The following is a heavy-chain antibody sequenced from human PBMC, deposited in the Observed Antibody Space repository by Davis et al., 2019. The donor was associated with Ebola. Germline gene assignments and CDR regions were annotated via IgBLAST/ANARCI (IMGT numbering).Heavy chain of an antibody. CDR2: INHIGIT. CDR1: GGSFSGFY. D-gene: IGHD6-19*01. V-gene: IGHV4-34*01. J-gene: IGHJ5*02. Sequence: PGGSLRLSCAVYGGSFSGFYWSWIRQSPGKGLEWIGEINHIGITNCNPSLKSRVTISIDTSKNNFSLKLSSVTAADSAVYYCARGAAVAGPWGQGTLVTVSA. CDR3: ARGAAVAGP.